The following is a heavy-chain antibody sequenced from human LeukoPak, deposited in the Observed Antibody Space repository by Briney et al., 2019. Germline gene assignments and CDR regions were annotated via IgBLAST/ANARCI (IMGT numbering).Heavy chain of an antibody. D-gene: IGHD3-10*01. CDR1: GFTFSSYA. J-gene: IGHJ4*02. CDR3: ARDIMGMVRGVNGFDY. V-gene: IGHV3-23*01. CDR2: ISGSGGST. Sequence: GGSLRLSCAASGFTFSSYAMSWVRQAPGKGLEWVSAISGSGGSTYYADSVKGRFTISRDNSKNTLYLQMNSLRAEDTAVYYCARDIMGMVRGVNGFDYWGQGTLVTVSS.